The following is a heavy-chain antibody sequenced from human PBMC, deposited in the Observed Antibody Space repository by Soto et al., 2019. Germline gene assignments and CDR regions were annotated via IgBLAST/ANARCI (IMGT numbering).Heavy chain of an antibody. CDR1: GLTFSSYP. Sequence: GSLRLSCAASGLTFSSYPMSWVRQAPGKGLEWVSTISGSGGSTYYADSVKGRFTISRDNSKNTLYLQMNSLRAEDTAVYYCAKVRDSGGYYSDYWGQGTLVTVSS. D-gene: IGHD3-22*01. V-gene: IGHV3-23*01. CDR2: ISGSGGST. CDR3: AKVRDSGGYYSDY. J-gene: IGHJ4*02.